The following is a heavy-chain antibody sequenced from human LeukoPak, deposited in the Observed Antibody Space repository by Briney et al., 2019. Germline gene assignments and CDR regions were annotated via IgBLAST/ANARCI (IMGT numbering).Heavy chain of an antibody. CDR3: ARHPHGGYCSGGSCFRTDYYYYMDV. J-gene: IGHJ6*03. Sequence: PGESLKISCKGSGSSFTSYWIGWVRPLPGKGLEWMGIIYPGDSDTRYSPSFQGQVTISADKSISTAYLQWSSLKASDTAMYYCARHPHGGYCSGGSCFRTDYYYYMDVWGKGTTVTVSS. D-gene: IGHD2-15*01. V-gene: IGHV5-51*01. CDR1: GSSFTSYW. CDR2: IYPGDSDT.